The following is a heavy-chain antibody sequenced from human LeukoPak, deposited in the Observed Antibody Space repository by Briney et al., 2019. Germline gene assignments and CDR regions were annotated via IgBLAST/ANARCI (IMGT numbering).Heavy chain of an antibody. CDR1: GYSISSGYY. J-gene: IGHJ4*02. CDR2: IYHNGST. D-gene: IGHD3-9*01. V-gene: IGHV4-38-2*02. Sequence: SETLSLTCTVSGYSISSGYYWGWIRQPPGKGLEWIGSIYHNGSTYYNPSLKSRVTISIDTSKNQFSLKLSSVTAADTAVYYCARDERYFDWLYTVYFDYWGQGTLVTVSS. CDR3: ARDERYFDWLYTVYFDY.